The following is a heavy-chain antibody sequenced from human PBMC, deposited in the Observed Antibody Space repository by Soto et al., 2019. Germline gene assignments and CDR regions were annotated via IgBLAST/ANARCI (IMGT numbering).Heavy chain of an antibody. J-gene: IGHJ5*02. D-gene: IGHD3-3*01. Sequence: SGPTLVNPTQTLTLTCTFSGFSLSTSGVGVGWIRQPPGKALEWLALIYWDDDKRYSPSLKSRLTITKDTSKNQVVLTMTNMDPVDTATYYCAHLKAIFGVVGNWFDPWGQGTLVTVSS. CDR1: GFSLSTSGVG. V-gene: IGHV2-5*02. CDR2: IYWDDDK. CDR3: AHLKAIFGVVGNWFDP.